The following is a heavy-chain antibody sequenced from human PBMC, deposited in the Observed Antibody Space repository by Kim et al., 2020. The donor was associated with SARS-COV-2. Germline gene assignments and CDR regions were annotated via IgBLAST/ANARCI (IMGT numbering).Heavy chain of an antibody. D-gene: IGHD2-2*01. V-gene: IGHV4-31*02. Sequence: TPSLKSRVTISVDTSKNQFSLKLSSVTAADTAVYYCARGGVVVPASVFDPWGQGTLVTVSS. J-gene: IGHJ5*02. CDR3: ARGGVVVPASVFDP.